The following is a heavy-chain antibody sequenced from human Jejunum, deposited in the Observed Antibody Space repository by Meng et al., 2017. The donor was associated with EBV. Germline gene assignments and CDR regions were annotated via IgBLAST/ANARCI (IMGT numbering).Heavy chain of an antibody. CDR1: VFTFSSYS. CDR3: VRDSSFNVH. CDR2: ISSGSSFI. Sequence: VQRVESGGGLGKPWGSLRHSCAASVFTFSSYSRNWVRQAPGKGLEWVSYISSGSSFIYYADSVKGRFTISRDDAKNSLFLQLNSLRAEDTAVYYCVRDSSFNVHWGQGTLVTVSS. D-gene: IGHD3-16*02. V-gene: IGHV3-21*02. J-gene: IGHJ4*02.